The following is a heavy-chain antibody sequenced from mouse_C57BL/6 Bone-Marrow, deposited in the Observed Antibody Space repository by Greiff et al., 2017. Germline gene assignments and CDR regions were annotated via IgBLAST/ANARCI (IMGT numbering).Heavy chain of an antibody. CDR3: AIWSYDGYYREYYYAMEY. CDR1: GYTFTSYW. CDR2: IHPSDSDT. D-gene: IGHD2-3*01. V-gene: IGHV1-74*01. Sequence: QVQLKQPGAELVKPGASVKVSCKASGYTFTSYWMHWVKQRPGQGLEWIGRIHPSDSDTNYNQKFKGKATLTVDKSSSTAYMQLSSLTSEDSAVYYCAIWSYDGYYREYYYAMEYWGQGASVTVSS. J-gene: IGHJ4*01.